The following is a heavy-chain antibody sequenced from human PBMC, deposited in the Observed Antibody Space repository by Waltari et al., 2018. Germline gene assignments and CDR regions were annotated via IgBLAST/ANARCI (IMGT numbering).Heavy chain of an antibody. CDR2: INHSGST. D-gene: IGHD5-18*01. CDR1: GGSFSGYY. CDR3: ARASYGSYGYRPWFDP. V-gene: IGHV4-34*01. J-gene: IGHJ5*02. Sequence: QVQLQQWGAGLLKPSETLSLTCAVYGGSFSGYYWRWIRQPPGKGLEWIGEINHSGSTNYNPSLKSRVTISVDTSKNQFSLKLSSVTAADTAVYYCARASYGSYGYRPWFDPWGQGTLVTVSS.